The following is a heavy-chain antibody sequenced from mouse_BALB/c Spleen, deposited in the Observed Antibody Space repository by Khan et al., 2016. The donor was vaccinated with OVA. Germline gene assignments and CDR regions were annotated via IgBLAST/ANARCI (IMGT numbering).Heavy chain of an antibody. Sequence: QIQLVQSGPELVRPGVSVKISCKGSGYTFTDYAMYWVKQSPAESLEWIGLISTYSGNTNYNQKFKGKATMTVDKSSTTAYMELARLTSEDSALYYCARPAYDGYYDYWGQGTTLTVSS. J-gene: IGHJ2*01. V-gene: IGHV1S137*01. D-gene: IGHD2-3*01. CDR3: ARPAYDGYYDY. CDR2: ISTYSGNT. CDR1: GYTFTDYA.